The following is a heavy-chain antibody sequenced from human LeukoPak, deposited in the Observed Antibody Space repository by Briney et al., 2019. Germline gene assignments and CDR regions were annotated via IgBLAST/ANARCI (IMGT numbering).Heavy chain of an antibody. Sequence: SETLSLTCTVSGGSISSYYWSWIRQPPGKGLEWIGYISYSGSTTYNPSLKSRVTISVDTSKNQFSLKLSSVTAADTAVYYCARALWFGELLVWFDPWGQGTLVTVSS. CDR3: ARALWFGELLVWFDP. J-gene: IGHJ5*02. CDR2: ISYSGST. V-gene: IGHV4-59*01. CDR1: GGSISSYY. D-gene: IGHD3-10*01.